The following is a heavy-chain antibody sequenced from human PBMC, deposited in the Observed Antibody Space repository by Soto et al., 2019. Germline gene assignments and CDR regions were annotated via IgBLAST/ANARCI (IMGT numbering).Heavy chain of an antibody. J-gene: IGHJ6*03. CDR2: IYYSGST. D-gene: IGHD3-3*01. Sequence: SETLSLTCTVSGGSISSYYWSWIRQPPGKGLEWIGYIYYSGSTNYNPSLKSRVTISVDTSKNQLSLKLSSVTAADTAVYYCARGIDFWSGYNPSDYYYYMDVWGKGTTVTVSS. CDR1: GGSISSYY. V-gene: IGHV4-59*01. CDR3: ARGIDFWSGYNPSDYYYYMDV.